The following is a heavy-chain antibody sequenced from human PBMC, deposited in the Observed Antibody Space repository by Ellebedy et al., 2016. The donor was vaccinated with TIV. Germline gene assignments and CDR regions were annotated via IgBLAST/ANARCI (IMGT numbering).Heavy chain of an antibody. CDR3: ARLGHSGRHWFDP. D-gene: IGHD1-26*01. V-gene: IGHV4-59*01. Sequence: MPSETLSLTCTVSGDSISNSYWSWIRQPPGKGLEWIGYIFYSGSTNYSPSLKSRVTLSLDPSKNQFSLKLTSVTAADTAVYYCARLGHSGRHWFDPWGQGTLVTVSS. CDR1: GDSISNSY. CDR2: IFYSGST. J-gene: IGHJ5*02.